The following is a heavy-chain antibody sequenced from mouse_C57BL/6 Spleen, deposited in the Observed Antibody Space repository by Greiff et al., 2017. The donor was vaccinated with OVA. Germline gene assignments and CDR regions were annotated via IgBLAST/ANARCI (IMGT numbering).Heavy chain of an antibody. Sequence: EVKLVESGGGLVKPGGSLKLSCAASGFTFSSYAMSWVRQTPEKRLEWVATISDGGSYTYYPDNVKGRFTISRDNAKNNLYLQMSHLKSEDTAMYYCARERGNWDFDYWGQGTTLTVSS. V-gene: IGHV5-4*01. CDR3: ARERGNWDFDY. CDR2: ISDGGSYT. J-gene: IGHJ2*01. D-gene: IGHD4-1*01. CDR1: GFTFSSYA.